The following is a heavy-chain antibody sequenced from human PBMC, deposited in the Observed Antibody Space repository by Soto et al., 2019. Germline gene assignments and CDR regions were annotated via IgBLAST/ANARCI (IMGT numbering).Heavy chain of an antibody. V-gene: IGHV5-10-1*01. D-gene: IGHD3-22*01. CDR2: IDPSDSYT. CDR3: ARHGASDYDSSGYQYRYYYHGMDV. J-gene: IGHJ6*02. Sequence: PGESLKISCKGSGYSFTSYWISWVRQMPGKGLEWMGRIDPSDSYTNYSPSFQGHVTISADKSISTAYLQWSSLKASDTAMYYCARHGASDYDSSGYQYRYYYHGMDVWGQGTTVTVSS. CDR1: GYSFTSYW.